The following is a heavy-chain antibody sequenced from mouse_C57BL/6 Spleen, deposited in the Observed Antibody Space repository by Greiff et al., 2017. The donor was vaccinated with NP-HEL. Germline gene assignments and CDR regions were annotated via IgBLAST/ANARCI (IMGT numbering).Heavy chain of an antibody. J-gene: IGHJ2*01. CDR1: GYTFTSYW. Sequence: VQLQQPGADLVKAGASVKMSCKASGYTFTSYWMHWVKQRLGQGLEWFAETNPTNGRTYYNEKFKSKATLTVDKSSSTAYMLLSGPTFEDSAVYYCARIKKIVSTYFDYWGQGTALTVSS. V-gene: IGHV1S81*02. D-gene: IGHD2-5*01. CDR2: TNPTNGRT. CDR3: ARIKKIVSTYFDY.